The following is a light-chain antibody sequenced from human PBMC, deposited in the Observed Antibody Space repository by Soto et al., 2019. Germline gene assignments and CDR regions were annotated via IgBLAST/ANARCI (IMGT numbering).Light chain of an antibody. V-gene: IGLV2-14*01. CDR3: SSYTFSSTLVV. J-gene: IGLJ3*02. CDR2: EVN. Sequence: QSALTQPASVSGSPGQSIPISCTGTSSDVGGYNFVSWYQQHPGKAPRLMIFEVNNRPSGVSDRFSGSKSGNTASLTISGLQAEDEADYYCSSYTFSSTLVVFGGGTKLTVL. CDR1: SSDVGGYNF.